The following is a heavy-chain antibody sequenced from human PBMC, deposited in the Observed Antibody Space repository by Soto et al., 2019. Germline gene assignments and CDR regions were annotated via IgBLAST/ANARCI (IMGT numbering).Heavy chain of an antibody. CDR2: ISGSGGST. Sequence: EVQLLESGGGLVQPGGSLRLSCAASGFTFSSYAMSWVRQAPGKGLEWVSAISGSGGSTYYADSVKGRFTISRDNSKNTLYLQMNSLRAEDTAVYYCAKVATEYSCSSSWFDPWGQGTLVTVSS. J-gene: IGHJ5*02. V-gene: IGHV3-23*01. CDR1: GFTFSSYA. D-gene: IGHD6-6*01. CDR3: AKVATEYSCSSSWFDP.